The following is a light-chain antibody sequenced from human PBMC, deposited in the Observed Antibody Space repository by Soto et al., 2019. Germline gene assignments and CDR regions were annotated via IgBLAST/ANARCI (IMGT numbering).Light chain of an antibody. J-gene: IGKJ3*01. Sequence: DIQMTQSPSSLSASVGDRVTITCRASQAIANYLAWYQQKPGKVPKLLIYGTSTLQSGVPSRFSGRGSGTDFTLTISSLQPEDVATYYGQKYNSVPLTFGTGTKVDIK. V-gene: IGKV1-27*01. CDR2: GTS. CDR1: QAIANY. CDR3: QKYNSVPLT.